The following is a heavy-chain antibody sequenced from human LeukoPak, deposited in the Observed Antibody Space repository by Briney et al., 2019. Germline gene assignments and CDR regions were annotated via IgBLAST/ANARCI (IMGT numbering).Heavy chain of an antibody. Sequence: GGSLRLSCAASGFTFSSSAMSWVRQAPGKGLEWVSAISNNGGYTYYADSVQGRLTISRDNSKSTLCLQMNSLRAEDTAVYYCAKQLGYCSDGSCYFPYWGQGTLVTVSS. CDR1: GFTFSSSA. V-gene: IGHV3-23*01. CDR3: AKQLGYCSDGSCYFPY. D-gene: IGHD2-15*01. J-gene: IGHJ4*02. CDR2: ISNNGGYT.